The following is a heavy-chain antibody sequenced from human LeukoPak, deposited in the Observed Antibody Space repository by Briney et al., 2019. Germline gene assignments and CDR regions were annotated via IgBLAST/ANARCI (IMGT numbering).Heavy chain of an antibody. Sequence: ASVKVSCKASGYTFNDYYMHWVRQAPGQGLEWMGRINPNSGGTNYAQKFQGRVTMTSDTSISTAYMELGRLTSGDTAVYYCARVEDYSGSSQLGYWGQGTLVTVSS. CDR1: GYTFNDYY. J-gene: IGHJ4*02. D-gene: IGHD1-26*01. V-gene: IGHV1-2*06. CDR3: ARVEDYSGSSQLGY. CDR2: INPNSGGT.